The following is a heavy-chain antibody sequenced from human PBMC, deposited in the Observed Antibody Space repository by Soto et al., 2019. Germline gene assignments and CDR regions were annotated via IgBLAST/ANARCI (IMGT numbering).Heavy chain of an antibody. Sequence: QLQLQESGPGLVKPSETLSLTCTVSGGSISSSSYYWGWIRQPPGKGLEWIGSIYYSGSTYYNPSLKSRVTIAVDTSKNRFSLKLSSVTAADTAVYYCRAGGIGDYGDSLIDYWGQGTLVTVSS. CDR3: RAGGIGDYGDSLIDY. CDR1: GGSISSSSYY. V-gene: IGHV4-39*01. CDR2: IYYSGST. D-gene: IGHD4-17*01. J-gene: IGHJ4*02.